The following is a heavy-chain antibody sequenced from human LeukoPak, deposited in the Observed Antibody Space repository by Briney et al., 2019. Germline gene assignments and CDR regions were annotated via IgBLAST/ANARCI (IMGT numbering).Heavy chain of an antibody. CDR3: AKEAGGQQLVPFDY. V-gene: IGHV3-30*18. J-gene: IGHJ4*02. D-gene: IGHD6-13*01. CDR1: GFTFSSYG. Sequence: GGSRRLSCAASGFTFSSYGMHWVRQAPGKGLEWVAVISYDGSNKYYADSVKGRFTISRDNSKNTLYLQMNSLRAEDTAVYYCAKEAGGQQLVPFDYWGQGTLVTVSS. CDR2: ISYDGSNK.